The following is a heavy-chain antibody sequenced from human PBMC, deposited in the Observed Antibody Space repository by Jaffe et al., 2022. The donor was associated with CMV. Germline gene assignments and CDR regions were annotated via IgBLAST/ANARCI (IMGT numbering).Heavy chain of an antibody. Sequence: QVQLQESGPGLVKPSETLSLTCTVSGGSISSYYWSWIRQPPGKGLEWIGYIYYSGSTNYNPSLKSRVTISVDTSKNQFSLKLSSVTAADTAVYYCARGVWFGESAPYFDYWGQGTLVTVSS. V-gene: IGHV4-59*01. D-gene: IGHD3-10*01. J-gene: IGHJ4*02. CDR2: IYYSGST. CDR1: GGSISSYY. CDR3: ARGVWFGESAPYFDY.